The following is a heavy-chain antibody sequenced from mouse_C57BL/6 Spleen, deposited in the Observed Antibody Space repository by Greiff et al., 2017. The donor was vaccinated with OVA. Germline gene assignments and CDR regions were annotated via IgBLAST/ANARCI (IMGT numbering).Heavy chain of an antibody. V-gene: IGHV1-55*01. Sequence: VQLQQSGAELVKPGASVKMSCKASGYTFTSYWITWVKQRPGQGLEWIGDIYPGSGSTNYNEKFKSKATLTVDTSSSTAYMQLSSLTSEDSAVYYGARGRAIDDYLFAYWGQGTLVTVSA. CDR2: IYPGSGST. CDR1: GYTFTSYW. D-gene: IGHD2-4*01. J-gene: IGHJ3*01. CDR3: ARGRAIDDYLFAY.